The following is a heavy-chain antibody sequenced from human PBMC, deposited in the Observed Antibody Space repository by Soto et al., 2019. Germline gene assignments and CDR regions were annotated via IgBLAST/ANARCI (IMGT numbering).Heavy chain of an antibody. Sequence: ASETLSLTCAVYGGSFGGYYGSWIRQPPGKGLEWIGEINHSGSTNYNPSLKSRVTISVDTSKNQFSLKLRSVTAADAAVYFCARIDGSGWFFDYWGQGTLVTVSS. J-gene: IGHJ4*02. D-gene: IGHD6-19*01. CDR3: ARIDGSGWFFDY. CDR1: GGSFGGYY. CDR2: INHSGST. V-gene: IGHV4-34*01.